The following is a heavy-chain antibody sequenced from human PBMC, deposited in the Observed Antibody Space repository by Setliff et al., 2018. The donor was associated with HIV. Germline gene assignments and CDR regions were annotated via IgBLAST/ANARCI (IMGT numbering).Heavy chain of an antibody. CDR3: ARVYDAFDI. J-gene: IGHJ3*02. Sequence: SLRLSCAASGFSFSSYEMSWVRQAPGKGLEWISYISSSGSTRYCADSVKGRFTISRDNAKNSLYLQMNSLRAEDTAVYYCARVYDAFDIWGQGTKVTVSS. CDR1: GFSFSSYE. CDR2: ISSSGSTR. V-gene: IGHV3-48*03.